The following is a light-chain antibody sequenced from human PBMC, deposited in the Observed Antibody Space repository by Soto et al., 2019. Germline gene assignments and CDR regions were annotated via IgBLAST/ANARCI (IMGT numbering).Light chain of an antibody. J-gene: IGKJ1*01. CDR1: QSVSSSY. CDR3: QPYVSSRT. V-gene: IGKV3-20*01. Sequence: EMVLKQSPGTLSLSPGERATLSCRASQSVSSSYLAWYQQKPGQAPRLLIYGASSRATGIPDRFSGSGSGTDFTLTISRLEPEDFAVYYCQPYVSSRTFCQGTKV. CDR2: GAS.